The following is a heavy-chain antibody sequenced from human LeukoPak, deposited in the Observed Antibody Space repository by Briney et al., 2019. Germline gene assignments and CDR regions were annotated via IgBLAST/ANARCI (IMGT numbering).Heavy chain of an antibody. CDR3: ARRPSTVVTQLPTAGWYFDL. J-gene: IGHJ2*01. CDR1: GGSISSYY. D-gene: IGHD4-23*01. Sequence: SETLSLTCTVSGGSISSYYWSWIRQPPGKGLEWIGYIYCSGSTNYNPSLKSRVTISVDTSRNQFSLKLSSVTAADTAVYYCARRPSTVVTQLPTAGWYFDLWGRGTLVTVSS. CDR2: IYCSGST. V-gene: IGHV4-59*08.